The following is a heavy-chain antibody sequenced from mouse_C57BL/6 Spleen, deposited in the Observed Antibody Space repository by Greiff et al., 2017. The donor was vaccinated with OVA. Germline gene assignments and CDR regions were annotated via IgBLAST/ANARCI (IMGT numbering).Heavy chain of an antibody. CDR1: GYSITSGYY. CDR2: LSYDGSN. V-gene: IGHV3-6*01. J-gene: IGHJ3*01. CDR3: ARNDYDGAWFAY. D-gene: IGHD2-4*01. Sequence: DVQLQESGPGLVKPSQSLSLTCSVTGYSITSGYYWNWIRQFPGNKLEWMGYLSYDGSNNYNPSLTHRISITRDTSKNQFFLKLNSVTTEDTATYYCARNDYDGAWFAYWGQGTLVTVSA.